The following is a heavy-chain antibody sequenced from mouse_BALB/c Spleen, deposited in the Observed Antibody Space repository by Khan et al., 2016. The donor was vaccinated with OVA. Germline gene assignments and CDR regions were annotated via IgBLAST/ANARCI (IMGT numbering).Heavy chain of an antibody. Sequence: VQLQESGAELGRPGSSVKLSCKTSGSTFTSYGIKWVKQRPGQGLEWIGYIYPGNGYTEYNERFQGKAILTSDTSSSTAYMQLRSLTSEDSASYFITTAYYSYSFDYWVQGTTLTVSS. V-gene: IGHV1S134*01. D-gene: IGHD2-12*01. CDR1: GSTFTSYG. CDR3: TTAYYSYSFDY. J-gene: IGHJ2*01. CDR2: IYPGNGYT.